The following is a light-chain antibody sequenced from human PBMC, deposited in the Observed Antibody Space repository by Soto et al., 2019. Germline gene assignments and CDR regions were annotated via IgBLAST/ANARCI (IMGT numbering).Light chain of an antibody. CDR1: QGISNY. Sequence: DIQMTQSPSSLSASVGDRVTITCRASQGISNYLAWYQQEPGKVPKLLIYAVSILQSGVPSRFSGSGSGTEFTLTISSLQPEDFATYYCQHLVAYPITFGQGTRLEIK. J-gene: IGKJ5*01. V-gene: IGKV1-9*01. CDR3: QHLVAYPIT. CDR2: AVS.